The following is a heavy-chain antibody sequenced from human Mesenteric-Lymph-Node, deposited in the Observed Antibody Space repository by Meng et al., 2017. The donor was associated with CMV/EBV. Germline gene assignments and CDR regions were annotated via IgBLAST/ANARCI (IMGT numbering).Heavy chain of an antibody. CDR2: ISYDGSNK. J-gene: IGHJ4*02. Sequence: GGSLRLSCAASGFFFNKYTMHWVRQAPGKGLEWVALISYDGSNKQYADSVKGRFTISRDNSKNTLYLQMNSLRAEDTALFFCARYDPLLLNDFWGQGTLVTVSS. D-gene: IGHD3-10*01. CDR1: GFFFNKYT. V-gene: IGHV3-30*04. CDR3: ARYDPLLLNDF.